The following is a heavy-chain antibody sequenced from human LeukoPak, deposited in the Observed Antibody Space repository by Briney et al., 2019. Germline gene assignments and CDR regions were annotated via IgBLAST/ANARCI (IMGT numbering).Heavy chain of an antibody. V-gene: IGHV4-59*08. CDR1: GGSISSYY. J-gene: IGHJ4*02. D-gene: IGHD3-22*01. Sequence: PSETLSLTCTVSGGSISSYYWSWIRQPPGKGLEWIGYIYYSGSTNYNPSLKSRVTISVDTSKNQFSLKLSSVTAADTAVYYCARNLFDSSGYYNKPFDYWGQGTLVTVSS. CDR3: ARNLFDSSGYYNKPFDY. CDR2: IYYSGST.